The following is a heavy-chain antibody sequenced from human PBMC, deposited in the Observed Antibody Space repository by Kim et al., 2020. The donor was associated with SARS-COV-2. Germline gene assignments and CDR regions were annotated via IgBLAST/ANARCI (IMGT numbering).Heavy chain of an antibody. CDR3: AREYFRVTIFGVGSSHGMDV. J-gene: IGHJ6*02. V-gene: IGHV4-30-4*01. D-gene: IGHD3-3*01. CDR1: GGSISSGDYY. Sequence: SETLSLTCTVSGGSISSGDYYWSWIRQPPGKGLEWIGYIYYSGSTYYNPSLKSRVTISVDTSKNQFSLKLSSVTAADTAVYYCAREYFRVTIFGVGSSHGMDVWGQGTTVTVSS. CDR2: IYYSGST.